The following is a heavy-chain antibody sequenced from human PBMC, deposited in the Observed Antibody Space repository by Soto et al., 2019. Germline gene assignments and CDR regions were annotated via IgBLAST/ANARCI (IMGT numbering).Heavy chain of an antibody. J-gene: IGHJ6*02. V-gene: IGHV3-30*18. CDR1: GFTFSSYG. CDR3: AKGMRYYYYGMDV. CDR2: ISYDGSNK. Sequence: VGSLRLSCAASGFTFSSYGMHWVRQAPGKGLEWVAVISYDGSNKYYADSVKGRFTISRDNSKNTLYLQMNSLRAEDTAVYYCAKGMRYYYYGMDVWGQGTTVTVSS.